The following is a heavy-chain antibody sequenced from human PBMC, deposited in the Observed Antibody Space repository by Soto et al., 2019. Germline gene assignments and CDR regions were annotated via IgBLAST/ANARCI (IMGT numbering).Heavy chain of an antibody. CDR1: GGSISCGGYF. CDR3: ARFAREENPKVGSWYYFDY. V-gene: IGHV4-31*03. J-gene: IGHJ4*02. D-gene: IGHD6-13*01. CDR2: IYYSGRT. Sequence: QVQLQESGPGLVKPSQTLSLTCTVSGGSISCGGYFWSWVRQHPGKGLEWIGNIYYSGRTYYNPSLKNRVTRSVDTSKNQCSLKLSSVTAADTAVYYCARFAREENPKVGSWYYFDYWGQGTRVTVSS.